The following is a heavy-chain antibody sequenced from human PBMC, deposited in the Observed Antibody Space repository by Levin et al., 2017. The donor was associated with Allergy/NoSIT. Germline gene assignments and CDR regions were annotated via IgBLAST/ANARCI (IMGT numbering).Heavy chain of an antibody. Sequence: SQTLSLTCAVYGGSFSGYYWSWIRQPPGKGLEWIGEIDHSGSRKYNPSLKSRVTISVDTSKNQFSLKLSSVTAADTAVYYCARGDRGSYYGMDVWGQGTTVTVSS. J-gene: IGHJ6*02. CDR1: GGSFSGYY. CDR2: IDHSGSR. D-gene: IGHD2-15*01. CDR3: ARGDRGSYYGMDV. V-gene: IGHV4-34*01.